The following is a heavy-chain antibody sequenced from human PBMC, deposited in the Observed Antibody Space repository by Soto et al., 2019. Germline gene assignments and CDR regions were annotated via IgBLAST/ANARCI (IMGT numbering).Heavy chain of an antibody. Sequence: SETLSLTCAVYGGSFSGYYWSWIRQPPGKGLEWIGEINHSGSTNYNPSLKSRVTISVDTSKNQFSLKLSSVTAADTAVYYCARASYYYGSGSYYKRPFEYWGQGTLVTVSS. CDR2: INHSGST. V-gene: IGHV4-34*01. D-gene: IGHD3-10*01. CDR3: ARASYYYGSGSYYKRPFEY. J-gene: IGHJ4*02. CDR1: GGSFSGYY.